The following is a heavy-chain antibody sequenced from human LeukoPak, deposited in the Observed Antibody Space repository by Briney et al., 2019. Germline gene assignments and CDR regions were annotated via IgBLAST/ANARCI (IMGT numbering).Heavy chain of an antibody. CDR2: IYHSGST. J-gene: IGHJ4*02. D-gene: IGHD5-18*01. CDR1: GGSISSGGYS. Sequence: SETLSLTCAVSGGSISSGGYSWSWIRQPPGKGLEWIGYIYHSGSTYYNPSLKSRVTISGDRSKNQFSLKLSSVTAADTAVYYCARVVVQLWSQFDYWGQGTLVTVSS. V-gene: IGHV4-30-2*01. CDR3: ARVVVQLWSQFDY.